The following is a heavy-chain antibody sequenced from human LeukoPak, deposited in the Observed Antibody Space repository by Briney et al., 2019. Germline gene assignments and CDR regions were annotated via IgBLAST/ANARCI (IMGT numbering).Heavy chain of an antibody. CDR3: ARSTYYYDSSGYFPRGDFDY. Sequence: ASVKVSCKASGYTFTSYYMHGVRQAPGRGLEWMGIINPSGGSTSYAQKFQGRVTMTRDTSTSTVYMELSSLRSEDTAVYYCARSTYYYDSSGYFPRGDFDYWGQGTLVTVSS. CDR2: INPSGGST. V-gene: IGHV1-46*01. CDR1: GYTFTSYY. J-gene: IGHJ4*02. D-gene: IGHD3-22*01.